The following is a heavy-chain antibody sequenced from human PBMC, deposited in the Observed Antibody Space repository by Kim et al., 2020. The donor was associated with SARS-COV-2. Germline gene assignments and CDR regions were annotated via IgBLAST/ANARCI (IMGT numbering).Heavy chain of an antibody. CDR1: GFTFSSYG. V-gene: IGHV3-30*18. Sequence: GGSLRLSCAASGFTFSSYGMHWVRQAPGKGLEWVAVISYDGSNKYYADSVKGRFTISRDNSKNTLYLQMNSLRAEDTAVYYCAKDSARIAVHWGQGTLVTVSS. J-gene: IGHJ4*02. CDR3: AKDSARIAVH. D-gene: IGHD6-19*01. CDR2: ISYDGSNK.